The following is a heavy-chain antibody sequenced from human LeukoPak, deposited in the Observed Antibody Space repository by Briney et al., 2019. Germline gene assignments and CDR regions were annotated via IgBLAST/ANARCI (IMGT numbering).Heavy chain of an antibody. J-gene: IGHJ2*01. D-gene: IGHD4-17*01. CDR3: CAMTTVLADWYFDL. Sequence: GGSLRLSCAASGFTVSSNYMSWVRQAPGKGLEWVSVIYSGGSTYYADSVKGRFTISRHNSKNTLYLQMNSLRAEDTAVYYCCAMTTVLADWYFDLWGRGTLVTVPS. V-gene: IGHV3-53*01. CDR2: IYSGGST. CDR1: GFTVSSNY.